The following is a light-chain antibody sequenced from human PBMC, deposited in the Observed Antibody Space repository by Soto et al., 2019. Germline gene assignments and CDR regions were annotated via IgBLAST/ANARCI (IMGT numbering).Light chain of an antibody. V-gene: IGKV1-39*01. CDR2: AAS. CDR1: QSISSY. Sequence: DIQMTQSPSSQSASVGDRVTITCRASQSISSYLNWYQQKPGKAPKLLIYAASSLQSGVPSRFSGSGSGTDFTLTISSLQPEDFATYYCQQSYSTPETFGPGTKVDIK. CDR3: QQSYSTPET. J-gene: IGKJ3*01.